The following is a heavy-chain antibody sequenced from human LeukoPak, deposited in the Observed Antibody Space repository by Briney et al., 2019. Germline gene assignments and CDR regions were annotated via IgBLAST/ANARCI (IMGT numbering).Heavy chain of an antibody. V-gene: IGHV3-30*03. J-gene: IGHJ4*02. CDR3: ARVDTAMAGVDY. D-gene: IGHD5-18*01. CDR1: GFTFSSYG. CDR2: ISYDGGNK. Sequence: GGSLRLSCAASGFTFSSYGMQWVRQAPGKGLEWVAVISYDGGNKYYADSVKGRFTISRDNSKNTLYLQMNSLRAEDTAVYYCARVDTAMAGVDYWGQGTLVTVSS.